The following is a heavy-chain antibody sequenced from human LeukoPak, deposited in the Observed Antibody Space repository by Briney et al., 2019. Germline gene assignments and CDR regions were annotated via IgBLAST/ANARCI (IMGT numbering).Heavy chain of an antibody. Sequence: SETLSLTCTVSGGSISSYYWSWIRQPPGKGLEWIGYIYYSGSTNYNPSLKSRVTISVDTSKNQFSLKLSSVTAADTAVYYCASLYGDYVFWGQGTLATVSS. CDR3: ASLYGDYVF. D-gene: IGHD4-17*01. V-gene: IGHV4-59*08. CDR2: IYYSGST. CDR1: GGSISSYY. J-gene: IGHJ4*02.